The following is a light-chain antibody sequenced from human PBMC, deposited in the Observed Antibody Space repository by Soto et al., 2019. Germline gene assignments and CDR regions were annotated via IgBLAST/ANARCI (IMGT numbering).Light chain of an antibody. V-gene: IGLV2-11*01. CDR2: DVS. Sequence: QSALTQPRSVSGSPGQSVTICCTGTSSDVGGYNYVSWYQQHPGKAPKLMIYDVSKRPSGVPDRFSGSKSGNTASLTISGLQAEDEADYYCCSYAGSYPHVVFGGGTKLTVL. CDR1: SSDVGGYNY. J-gene: IGLJ2*01. CDR3: CSYAGSYPHVV.